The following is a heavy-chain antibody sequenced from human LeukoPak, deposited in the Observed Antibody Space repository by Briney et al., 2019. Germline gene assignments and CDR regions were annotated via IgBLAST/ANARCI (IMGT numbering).Heavy chain of an antibody. J-gene: IGHJ4*02. CDR3: ARGRSTFLWFGELWDY. V-gene: IGHV1-24*01. Sequence: VASVKVSCKVSGYTLTELSMHWVRQAPGKGLEWMGGFDPEDGETIYAQKFQGRVTMTEDTSTDTAYMELSSLRSEDTAVYYCARGRSTFLWFGELWDYWGQGTLVTVSS. D-gene: IGHD3-10*01. CDR1: GYTLTELS. CDR2: FDPEDGET.